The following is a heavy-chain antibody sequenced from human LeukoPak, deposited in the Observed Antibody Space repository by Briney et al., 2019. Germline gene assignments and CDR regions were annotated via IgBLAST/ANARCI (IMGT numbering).Heavy chain of an antibody. D-gene: IGHD1-26*01. V-gene: IGHV3-30*18. J-gene: IGHJ4*02. CDR1: GFSFITYG. Sequence: PGGALRLSCAASGFSFITYGMHWVRHTPDKGLEWVGVISYDGSNKYYADSVKGRFSISRDNSKNTLYLQMSSLRAEDTAVYYCAKSIVGATAEGAQPDYWGQGTLVTVSS. CDR2: ISYDGSNK. CDR3: AKSIVGATAEGAQPDY.